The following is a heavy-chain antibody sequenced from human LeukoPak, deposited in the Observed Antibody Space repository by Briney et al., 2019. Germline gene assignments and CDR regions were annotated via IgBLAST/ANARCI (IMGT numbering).Heavy chain of an antibody. CDR1: GYTFTSYY. D-gene: IGHD1-26*01. CDR3: ARDPTILIVGASPGAFDI. CDR2: INPSGGST. V-gene: IGHV1-46*01. J-gene: IGHJ3*02. Sequence: GASVKVSCKASGYTFTSYYMHWVRQAPGQGLEWMGIINPSGGSTSYAQKFQGRVTMTRDMSTSTVYMELSSLRSDDTAVYYCARDPTILIVGASPGAFDIWGQGTMVTVSS.